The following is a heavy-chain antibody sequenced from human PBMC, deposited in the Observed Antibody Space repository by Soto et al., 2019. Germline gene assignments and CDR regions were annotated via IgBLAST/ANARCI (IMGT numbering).Heavy chain of an antibody. CDR2: SYWNDDK. V-gene: IGHV2-5*01. J-gene: IGHJ4*02. CDR3: VHKSTSGRDY. CDR1: GFALSTSGMG. Sequence: CGPALANPTHTWTLTCTFSGFALSTSGMGGAWMGQPPGKALEWLALSYWNDDKRYSPYLKSRLTIPQDTSNNQVVLTMTNIDRMDTATYFCVHKSTSGRDYWGQGTLVTVSS.